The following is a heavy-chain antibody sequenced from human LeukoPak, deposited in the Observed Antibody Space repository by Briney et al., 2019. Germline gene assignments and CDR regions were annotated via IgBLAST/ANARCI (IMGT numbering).Heavy chain of an antibody. Sequence: ASVKVSCKVSGYTLTELSMHWVRQAPGKGLEWMGGFDPEDGETIYAQKFQGRVTMTEDTSTDTAYMELSSLRSEDTAVYYCATGELGRSGSEWAAFDIWGQGTMVTVSS. CDR1: GYTLTELS. CDR3: ATGELGRSGSEWAAFDI. J-gene: IGHJ3*02. D-gene: IGHD1-26*01. V-gene: IGHV1-24*01. CDR2: FDPEDGET.